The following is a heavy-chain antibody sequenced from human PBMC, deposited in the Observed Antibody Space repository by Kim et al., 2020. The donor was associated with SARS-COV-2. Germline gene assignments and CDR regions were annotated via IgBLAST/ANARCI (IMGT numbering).Heavy chain of an antibody. CDR3: AKDMGYSSGRGGGAVDY. J-gene: IGHJ4*01. CDR1: GFTFDDYA. CDR2: ISWNSGSI. Sequence: GGSLRLSCAASGFTFDDYAMHWVRQAPGKGLEWVSGISWNSGSIGYADSVKGRFTISRDNAKNSLYLQMNSLRAEDTALYYCAKDMGYSSGRGGGAVDY. V-gene: IGHV3-9*01. D-gene: IGHD6-19*01.